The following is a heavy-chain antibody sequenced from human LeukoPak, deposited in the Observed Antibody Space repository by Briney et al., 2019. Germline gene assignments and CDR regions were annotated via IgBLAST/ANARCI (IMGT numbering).Heavy chain of an antibody. J-gene: IGHJ4*02. CDR3: ARDQDRWLQAPALDY. Sequence: SETLSLTCAVSGGSNSSSNWWSWDRQPPGMGLEWIGEIYHSGSTNYNPSLKSRVTISVDKSKNQFSLKLSSVTAADTAVYYCARDQDRWLQAPALDYWGQGTLVTVSS. D-gene: IGHD5-24*01. V-gene: IGHV4-4*02. CDR2: IYHSGST. CDR1: GGSNSSSNW.